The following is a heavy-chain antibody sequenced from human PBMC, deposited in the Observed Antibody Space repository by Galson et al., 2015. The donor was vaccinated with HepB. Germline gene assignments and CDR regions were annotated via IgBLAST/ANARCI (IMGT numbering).Heavy chain of an antibody. D-gene: IGHD6-13*01. Sequence: SVKVSCKASGYTFSGYYIHWVRQAPGQGLEWMGWINPNTGDTTYPQKFQGRVTMSTDTSISTAYMELSSLRSDDTAVYYCARRASSSWYYDYWGQGTLVTASS. V-gene: IGHV1-2*02. CDR2: INPNTGDT. CDR3: ARRASSSWYYDY. J-gene: IGHJ4*02. CDR1: GYTFSGYY.